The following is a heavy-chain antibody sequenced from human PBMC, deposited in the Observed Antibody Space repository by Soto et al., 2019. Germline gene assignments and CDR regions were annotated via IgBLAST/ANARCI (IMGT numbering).Heavy chain of an antibody. D-gene: IGHD2-2*01. V-gene: IGHV1-69*02. J-gene: IGHJ5*02. CDR1: GGTFSSYS. CDR2: VVPILGMA. Sequence: QVQLVQSGAEVKKPGSSVKVSCEASGGTFSSYSFSWVRQAPGQGLEWMGRVVPILGMANYAQKFQGRVTITADKSTSTVHMEMPSLRSDDTAVYYCARGGAVVVPGSVDRHNWFDPWGQGTLVTVSS. CDR3: ARGGAVVVPGSVDRHNWFDP.